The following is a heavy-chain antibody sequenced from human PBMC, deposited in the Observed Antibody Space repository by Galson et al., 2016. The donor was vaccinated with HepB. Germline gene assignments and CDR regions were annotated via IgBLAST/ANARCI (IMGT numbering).Heavy chain of an antibody. V-gene: IGHV3-21*01. CDR3: AGSYSDYYYYMDV. CDR1: AFTFSSYS. Sequence: SLRLSCAASAFTFSSYSMNWVRQAPGKGLGWVSSISSSSSYIYYADSVKGRFTISRDNAQNSLYLQMNSLRAEDTAVYYCAGSYSDYYYYMDVWGKGTTVTVSS. J-gene: IGHJ6*03. D-gene: IGHD3-10*01. CDR2: ISSSSSYI.